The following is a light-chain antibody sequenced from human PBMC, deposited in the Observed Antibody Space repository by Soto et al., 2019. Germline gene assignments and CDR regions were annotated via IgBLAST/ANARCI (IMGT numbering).Light chain of an antibody. V-gene: IGKV1-5*01. CDR2: DAS. J-gene: IGKJ1*01. CDR1: QSISSW. Sequence: DIQMAQSPSTLSASVGDRVTITCRASQSISSWLAWYQQKPGKAPKLLIYDASSLESGVPSRFSGSGSGTEFTLTISSLQPDDFATYYCQQYTSPSRTFGQVNKVDI. CDR3: QQYTSPSRT.